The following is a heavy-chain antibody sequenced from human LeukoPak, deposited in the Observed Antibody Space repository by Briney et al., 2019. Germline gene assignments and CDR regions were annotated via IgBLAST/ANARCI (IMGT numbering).Heavy chain of an antibody. V-gene: IGHV3-43*02. D-gene: IGHD2/OR15-2a*01. CDR2: IKADGSGT. CDR1: GFTVSSNY. J-gene: IGHJ6*02. Sequence: GGSLRLSCAASGFTVSSNYMSWVRQGPGRGLEWVSVIKADGSGTFYADSVRGRFTTSRDNSKNSLYLQMNSLTSEDTALYYCATWAFYHNLDVWGQGTTVIVSS. CDR3: ATWAFYHNLDV.